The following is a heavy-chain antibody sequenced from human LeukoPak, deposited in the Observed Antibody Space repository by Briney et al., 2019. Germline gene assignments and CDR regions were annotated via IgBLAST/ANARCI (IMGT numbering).Heavy chain of an antibody. V-gene: IGHV4-39*01. CDR2: IYYSGST. J-gene: IGHJ4*02. Sequence: SETLSLTCTVSGGSISSSSYYWGWIRQPPGKGLEWIGSIYYSGSTCYNPSLKSRVTISVDTSKNQFSLKLSSVTAADTAVYYCAYIVGATTIDYWGQGTLVTVSS. CDR1: GGSISSSSYY. CDR3: AYIVGATTIDY. D-gene: IGHD1-26*01.